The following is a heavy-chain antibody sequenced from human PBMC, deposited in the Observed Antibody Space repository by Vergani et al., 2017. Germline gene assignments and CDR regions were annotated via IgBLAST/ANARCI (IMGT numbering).Heavy chain of an antibody. Sequence: EVQLVESGGGLVQPGRSLRLSCAASGFTFDDYAMHWVRQAPGKGLEWVSGISWNSGSIGYADSVKGRFTISIDNAKNSLYLQMNSLRAEDTALYYCAKDIGVVPAATHFDYWGQGTLVTVSS. CDR1: GFTFDDYA. D-gene: IGHD2-2*01. CDR3: AKDIGVVPAATHFDY. CDR2: ISWNSGSI. V-gene: IGHV3-9*01. J-gene: IGHJ4*02.